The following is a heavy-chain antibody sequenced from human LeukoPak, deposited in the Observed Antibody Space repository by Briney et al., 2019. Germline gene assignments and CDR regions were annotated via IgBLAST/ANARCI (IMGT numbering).Heavy chain of an antibody. V-gene: IGHV4-31*03. CDR1: GGSISSGGYY. Sequence: SETLSLTCTVSGGSISSGGYYWSWIRQHPGRGLEWIGYIYYSGSTYYNPSLKSRVTISVDTSKNQFSLKLSSVTAADTAVYYCARGSLTYYDSSGYYYRAFDIWGQGTMVTVSS. J-gene: IGHJ3*02. D-gene: IGHD3-22*01. CDR2: IYYSGST. CDR3: ARGSLTYYDSSGYYYRAFDI.